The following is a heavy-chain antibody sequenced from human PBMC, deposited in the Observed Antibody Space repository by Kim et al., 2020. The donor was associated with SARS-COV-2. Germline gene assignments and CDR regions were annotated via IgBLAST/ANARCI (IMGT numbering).Heavy chain of an antibody. V-gene: IGHV3-33*05. D-gene: IGHD5-18*01. CDR2: ISYDGSNK. J-gene: IGHJ4*02. CDR3: ASVDTAMVTSDY. CDR1: GFTFSSYG. Sequence: GGSLRLSCAASGFTFSSYGMHWVRQAPGKGLEWVAVISYDGSNKYYADSVKGRFTISRDNSKNTLYLQMNSLRAEDTAVYYCASVDTAMVTSDYWGQGTLVTVSS.